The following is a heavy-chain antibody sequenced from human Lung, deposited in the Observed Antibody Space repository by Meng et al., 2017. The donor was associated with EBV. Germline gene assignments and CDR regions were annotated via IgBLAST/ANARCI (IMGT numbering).Heavy chain of an antibody. V-gene: IGHV3-30-3*01. CDR1: GFTFSSYA. CDR2: ISYDGSNK. J-gene: IGHJ4*02. D-gene: IGHD1-1*01. CDR3: ARGTVFFDY. Sequence: QVPCVESGRGVVQPGRSLRLSCAASGFTFSSYAMHWVRQAPGKGLEWVAVISYDGSNKYYADSVKGRFTIPRDNSKNTLYLQMNSLRAEDTAVYYCARGTVFFDYWGQGTLVTVSS.